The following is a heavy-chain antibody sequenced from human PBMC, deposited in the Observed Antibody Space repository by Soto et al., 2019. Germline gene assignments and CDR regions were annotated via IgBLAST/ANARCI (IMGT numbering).Heavy chain of an antibody. CDR1: GGSLSGYY. J-gene: IGHJ4*02. V-gene: IGHV4-34*01. CDR3: ARGQEGVVATH. Sequence: QVQLQQWGAGLLKPSETLSLNCAVNGGSLSGYYWSWIRQPPGKGLEWIGEIKDGGYTNYSPSLKGRATISSDTSNNPFSLRLNSVTAADTGVYYCARGQEGVVATHWDQGALVTVSS. D-gene: IGHD5-12*01. CDR2: IKDGGYT.